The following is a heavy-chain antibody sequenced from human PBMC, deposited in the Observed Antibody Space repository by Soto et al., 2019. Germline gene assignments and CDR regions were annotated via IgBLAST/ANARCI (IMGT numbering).Heavy chain of an antibody. CDR2: IYWDDDK. CDR1: GFSLSTSGVG. D-gene: IGHD5-12*01. V-gene: IGHV2-5*02. J-gene: IGHJ4*02. CDR3: AHRSSGSGYAQYYFDY. Sequence: QITLKESGPTLVKPTQTLTLTCTFSGFSLSTSGVGVGWIRQPPGKALEWLALIYWDDDKRYSPSLKSRLTITKDTSKTQVVLTLTTMDPVDTATYYCAHRSSGSGYAQYYFDYWGQGTLVTVSS.